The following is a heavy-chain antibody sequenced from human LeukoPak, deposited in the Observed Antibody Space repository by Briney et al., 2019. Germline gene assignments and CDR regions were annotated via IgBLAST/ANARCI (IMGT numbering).Heavy chain of an antibody. J-gene: IGHJ4*02. V-gene: IGHV3-30-3*01. D-gene: IGHD3-10*01. CDR1: GFTFSSYA. CDR2: ISYDGSNK. Sequence: GGSLRLSCAASGFTFSSYAMHWVRQAPGKGLEWVAVISYDGSNKYYADSVKGRFTISRDNSKNTLYLQMNSLRAEDTAAYYCARGGHKMATSRGVFDYWGQGTLVTVSS. CDR3: ARGGHKMATSRGVFDY.